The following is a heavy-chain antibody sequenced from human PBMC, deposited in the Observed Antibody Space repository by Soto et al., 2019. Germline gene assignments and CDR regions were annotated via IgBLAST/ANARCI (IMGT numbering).Heavy chain of an antibody. J-gene: IGHJ1*01. V-gene: IGHV3-23*01. Sequence: EVQLLESGGDLKQPGGSLRLSCVASGLTFGSRAMSWVRQAPGEGLQWVSTISSSGGSAYYADSVKGRFAISRDNSKNTLYLQMNSLRAEDTAVYYCAKDVVPVVVSLEYFQHWGQGTLVTVSS. D-gene: IGHD3-22*01. CDR1: GLTFGSRA. CDR2: ISSSGGSA. CDR3: AKDVVPVVVSLEYFQH.